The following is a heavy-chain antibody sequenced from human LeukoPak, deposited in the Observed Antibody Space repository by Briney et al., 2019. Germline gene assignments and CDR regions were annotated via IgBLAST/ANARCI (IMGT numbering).Heavy chain of an antibody. D-gene: IGHD1-26*01. CDR3: AKDLLTSVGATNFDY. J-gene: IGHJ4*02. CDR2: ISVSGDST. CDR1: GFTFSSYA. Sequence: PGGSLRLSCAASGFTFSSYAMSWVRHAPGKGLEWVSAISVSGDSTYYADSVKGRFTISRDNSKNTLYLQMNSLRAEDTAVYYCAKDLLTSVGATNFDYWGQGTLVTVSS. V-gene: IGHV3-23*01.